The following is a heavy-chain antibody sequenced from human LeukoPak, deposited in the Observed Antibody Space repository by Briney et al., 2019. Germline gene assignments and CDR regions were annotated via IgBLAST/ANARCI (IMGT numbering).Heavy chain of an antibody. Sequence: SVKVSCKASGGAFSSYAISWVRQAPGQGLEWMGGIIPIFGTANYAQKFQGRVTITADESTSTAYMELSSLRSEDTAVYYCARRGATVTTDAFDIWGQGTMVTVSS. CDR1: GGAFSSYA. D-gene: IGHD4-17*01. CDR2: IIPIFGTA. J-gene: IGHJ3*02. CDR3: ARRGATVTTDAFDI. V-gene: IGHV1-69*13.